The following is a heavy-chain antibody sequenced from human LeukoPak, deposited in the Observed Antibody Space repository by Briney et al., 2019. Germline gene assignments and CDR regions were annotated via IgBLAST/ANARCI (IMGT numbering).Heavy chain of an antibody. J-gene: IGHJ5*02. CDR3: ARGPMYYYGAGSYRNNWFDP. CDR2: ISAYNGNT. D-gene: IGHD3-10*01. CDR1: GYTFTSYG. V-gene: IGHV1-18*01. Sequence: ASVKVSCKASGYTFTSYGICWVRQAPGQGLEWMGWISAYNGNTNYAQKLQGRVTMTTDTSTSTAYMELRSLRSDDTAVYYCARGPMYYYGAGSYRNNWFDPWGQGTLVTVSS.